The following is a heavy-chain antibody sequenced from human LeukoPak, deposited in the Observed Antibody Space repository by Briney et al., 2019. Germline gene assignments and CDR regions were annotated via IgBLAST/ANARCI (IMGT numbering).Heavy chain of an antibody. CDR1: GFTVSSNF. CDR3: ASPSPGGGAAGLFDY. D-gene: IGHD6-13*01. V-gene: IGHV3-53*05. J-gene: IGHJ4*02. Sequence: GGSLRLSCAVSGFTVSSNFLNWVRQAPGKGLEWVSVLYSGGTTFYADSVRGRFTISRDDSRNTLYLQMNSLRADDTAVYYCASPSPGGGAAGLFDYWGQGTLVTVSP. CDR2: LYSGGTT.